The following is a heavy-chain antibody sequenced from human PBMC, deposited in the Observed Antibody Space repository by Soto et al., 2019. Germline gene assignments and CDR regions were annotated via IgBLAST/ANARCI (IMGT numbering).Heavy chain of an antibody. CDR2: GIHILGKA. Sequence: ASVKVSCKASGCTFSSYAIIWVRQAPGQGLEWMGGGIHILGKANYAQKFQGRVTITTGESTKTAYMELRSLRSDDTAVYYCARGSSFDYWGQGTLVTVSS. V-gene: IGHV1-69*05. CDR1: GCTFSSYA. J-gene: IGHJ4*02. CDR3: ARGSSFDY.